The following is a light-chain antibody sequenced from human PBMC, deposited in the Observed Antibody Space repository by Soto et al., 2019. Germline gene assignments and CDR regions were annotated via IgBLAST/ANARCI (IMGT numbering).Light chain of an antibody. CDR2: AAS. J-gene: IGKJ4*01. V-gene: IGKV1-39*01. Sequence: EIQMTQSPSSLSGSVGDRVTSTCRASQSISNYLNWYQQKLGEAPKLLIYAASSLQSGVPSRFSGSGSGTDFTLTISGLQPEDSASYFCQQSMSAPLTFGGGTKVEIK. CDR1: QSISNY. CDR3: QQSMSAPLT.